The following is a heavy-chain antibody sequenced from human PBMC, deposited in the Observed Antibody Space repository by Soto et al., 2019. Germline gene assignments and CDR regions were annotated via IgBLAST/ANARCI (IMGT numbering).Heavy chain of an antibody. D-gene: IGHD3-16*02. V-gene: IGHV1-3*01. Sequence: ASVKVSCKASGYTFSSYAMHWVRQAPGQGLEWMGWINAGNGNTKYSQKFQGRVTITRDTSASTAYMDLSSLRSEDTAVYYCARDRSYYDYVWGTYRYTFDIWG. CDR2: INAGNGNT. CDR3: ARDRSYYDYVWGTYRYTFDI. J-gene: IGHJ3*02. CDR1: GYTFSSYA.